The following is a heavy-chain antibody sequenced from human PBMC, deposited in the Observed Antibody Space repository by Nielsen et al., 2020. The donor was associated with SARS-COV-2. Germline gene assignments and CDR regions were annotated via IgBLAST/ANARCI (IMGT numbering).Heavy chain of an antibody. CDR3: ARDLSVAAAGNYYYYYGMDV. CDR2: IGTAGDT. Sequence: GESLKISCAASGFTFSSYDMHWVRQATEKGLEWVSAIGTAGDTYYPGSVKGRFTISRENAKNSLYLQMNSLRAGDTAVYYCARDLSVAAAGNYYYYYGMDVWGQGTTVTVSS. D-gene: IGHD6-13*01. V-gene: IGHV3-13*04. J-gene: IGHJ6*02. CDR1: GFTFSSYD.